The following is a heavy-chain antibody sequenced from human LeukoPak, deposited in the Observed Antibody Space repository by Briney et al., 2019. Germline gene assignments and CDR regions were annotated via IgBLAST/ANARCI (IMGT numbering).Heavy chain of an antibody. CDR2: FDPEDGET. CDR3: AKDGHVYGSGSYLDY. V-gene: IGHV1-24*01. Sequence: ASVKVSCKVSGYTLTELSMHWVRQAPGKGLEWMGGFDPEDGETIYAQKFQGRVTMTEDTSTDTAYMELNSLRAEDTAVYYCAKDGHVYGSGSYLDYWGQGTLVTVSS. D-gene: IGHD3-10*01. J-gene: IGHJ4*02. CDR1: GYTLTELS.